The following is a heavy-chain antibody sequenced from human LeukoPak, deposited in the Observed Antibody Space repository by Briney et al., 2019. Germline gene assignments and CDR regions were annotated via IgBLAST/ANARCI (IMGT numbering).Heavy chain of an antibody. V-gene: IGHV4-4*07. Sequence: PSETLSLTCTVSGGSISSYYWSWIRQPAGKGLEWIGRIYTSGSTNYNPSLKSRVTMSVDTSKNQFSLKLSSVTAADTAVYHCARVPQSRGAIYYYGMDVWGQGTTVTVSS. CDR2: IYTSGST. CDR1: GGSISSYY. J-gene: IGHJ6*02. D-gene: IGHD2-15*01. CDR3: ARVPQSRGAIYYYGMDV.